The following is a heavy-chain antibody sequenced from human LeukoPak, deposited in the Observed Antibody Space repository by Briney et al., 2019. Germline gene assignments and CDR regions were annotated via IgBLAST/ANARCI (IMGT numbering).Heavy chain of an antibody. V-gene: IGHV1-18*01. CDR3: ARAYSANIVVVPAAMSYYYYYYMDV. J-gene: IGHJ6*03. Sequence: ASVKVSCKASGYTFINYGISWVRQAPGQGLEWMGWISAYNGNTNYAQKLQGRVTMTTDTSTSTAYMEVRSLRSDDTAVYYCARAYSANIVVVPAAMSYYYYYYMDVWGKGTTVTVSS. D-gene: IGHD2-2*01. CDR1: GYTFINYG. CDR2: ISAYNGNT.